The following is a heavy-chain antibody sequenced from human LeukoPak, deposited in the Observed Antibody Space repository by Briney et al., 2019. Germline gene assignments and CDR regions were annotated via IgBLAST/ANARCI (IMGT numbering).Heavy chain of an antibody. CDR2: INTDGSST. J-gene: IGHJ4*02. V-gene: IGHV3-74*01. D-gene: IGHD3-22*01. CDR3: ARQSYYYDSSGYYHDY. CDR1: GFTFSGYW. Sequence: PGGSLRLSCAASGFTFSGYWMHWVREVPGEGLLWVSRINTDGSSTTYADSVKGRFTISRDNTKNTLYLQVNSLRAEDTAVYYCARQSYYYDSSGYYHDYWGQGTLVTVSS.